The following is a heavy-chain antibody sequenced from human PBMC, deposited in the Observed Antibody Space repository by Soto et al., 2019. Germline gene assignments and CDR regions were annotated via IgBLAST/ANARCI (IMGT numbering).Heavy chain of an antibody. Sequence: ASVKVSCKASKYTFPDYYVHWVRQAPGQGLEWMGWINPNSGDTNYAQKFQGRVTMTRDTSISTAYMELSRLRSDDTAVYYCARDRQRSSYYYVLGFFDCWGQGTLVTVSS. CDR2: INPNSGDT. D-gene: IGHD3-22*01. J-gene: IGHJ4*02. V-gene: IGHV1-2*02. CDR1: KYTFPDYY. CDR3: ARDRQRSSYYYVLGFFDC.